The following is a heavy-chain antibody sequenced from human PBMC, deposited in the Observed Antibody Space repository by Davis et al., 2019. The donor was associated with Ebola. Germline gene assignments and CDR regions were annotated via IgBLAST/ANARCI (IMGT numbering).Heavy chain of an antibody. CDR2: IYYSGST. D-gene: IGHD4-17*01. CDR1: GGSISSSSYY. V-gene: IGHV4-39*07. CDR3: ARVMTTVTTIWFDP. J-gene: IGHJ5*02. Sequence: SETLSLTCTVSGGSISSSSYYWGWIRQPPGKGLEWIGSIYYSGSTYYNPSLKSRVTISVDTSKNQFSLKLSSVTAADTAVYYCARVMTTVTTIWFDPWGQGTLVTVSS.